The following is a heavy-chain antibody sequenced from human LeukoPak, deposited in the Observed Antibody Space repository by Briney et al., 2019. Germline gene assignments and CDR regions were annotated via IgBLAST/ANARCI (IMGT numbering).Heavy chain of an antibody. D-gene: IGHD2-15*01. Sequence: PGGSPRFSCAASGFTFSSYSMNWVRQAPGKGLEWVSTFSGSGGSTHYADSVKGRFTISRDNSKNTLYLQMNSLRAEDTAVYYCAKSGLNRFDYWGQGTLVTVSS. J-gene: IGHJ4*02. CDR1: GFTFSSYS. V-gene: IGHV3-23*01. CDR2: FSGSGGST. CDR3: AKSGLNRFDY.